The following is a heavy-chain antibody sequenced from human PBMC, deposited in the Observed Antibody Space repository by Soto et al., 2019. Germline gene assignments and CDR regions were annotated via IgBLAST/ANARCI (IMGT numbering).Heavy chain of an antibody. D-gene: IGHD3-10*01. Sequence: SETLSLTCTVFGDSISSGGYYWSWIRQHPGKGLEWIGYIYDTGNTYYNPSLKSRLTISLDASKKQFFLKLKSVTAADTAVHYCARGVTMIRGVIISWFDPWGQGTRVTVS. CDR3: ARGVTMIRGVIISWFDP. J-gene: IGHJ5*02. CDR2: IYDTGNT. V-gene: IGHV4-31*03. CDR1: GDSISSGGYY.